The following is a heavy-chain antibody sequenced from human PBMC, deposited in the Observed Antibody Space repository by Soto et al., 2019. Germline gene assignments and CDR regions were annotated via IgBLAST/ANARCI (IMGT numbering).Heavy chain of an antibody. D-gene: IGHD1-1*01. CDR1: GFTFSNYG. V-gene: IGHV3-23*01. CDR3: AKEMGHNLPIDY. J-gene: IGHJ4*02. CDR2: ISGSGDAT. Sequence: EVQVLESGGGLVQPGGSLRLSCAASGFTFSNYGMNWVRQAPGKGLEWVSAISGSGDATYYAHSVKGRFTISRDNSKKVRYLQMNSLSADETGVFFCAKEMGHNLPIDYWGQGALVTVSS.